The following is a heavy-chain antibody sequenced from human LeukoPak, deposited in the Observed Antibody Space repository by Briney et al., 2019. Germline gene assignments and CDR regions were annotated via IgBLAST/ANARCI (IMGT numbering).Heavy chain of an antibody. CDR2: INHSGNT. V-gene: IGHV4-34*01. CDR3: AKVREIMVRGPQDY. CDR1: GESFSSHY. J-gene: IGHJ4*02. Sequence: SETLSLTCAVYGESFSSHYWSWIRQPPGKGLEWIGEINHSGNTNYNPSLKSRVTISVDTSKNQFSLKLSSVTAADTAVYYCAKVREIMVRGPQDYWGQGTLVTVSS. D-gene: IGHD3-10*01.